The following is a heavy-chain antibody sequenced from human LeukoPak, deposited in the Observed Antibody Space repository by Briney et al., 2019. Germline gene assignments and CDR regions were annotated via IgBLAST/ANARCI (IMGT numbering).Heavy chain of an antibody. Sequence: GGSLRLSCAASGFTFSSYWMSWVRQAPGKGLEWVANIKKDGSEKYYVDSVKGRFTISRDNAKKSLYLQMNSLKTEDTAVYYCTKVLLSARDYAWGNYRYLAFNVWGQGTMVTVSS. J-gene: IGHJ3*01. CDR2: IKKDGSEK. CDR1: GFTFSSYW. CDR3: TKVLLSARDYAWGNYRYLAFNV. D-gene: IGHD3-16*02. V-gene: IGHV3-7*03.